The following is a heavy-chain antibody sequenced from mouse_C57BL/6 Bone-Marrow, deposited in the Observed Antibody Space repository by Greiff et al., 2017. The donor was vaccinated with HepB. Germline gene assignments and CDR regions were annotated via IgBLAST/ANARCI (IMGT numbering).Heavy chain of an antibody. Sequence: EVQVVESGGGLVKPGGSLKLSCAASGFTFSSYTMSWVRQTPEKRLEWVATISGGGGNTYYPDSVKGRFTISRDNAKNTLYLQMSSLRSEDTALYYCARHGPYWGQGTLVTVSA. V-gene: IGHV5-9*01. CDR1: GFTFSSYT. J-gene: IGHJ3*01. CDR3: ARHGPY. CDR2: ISGGGGNT.